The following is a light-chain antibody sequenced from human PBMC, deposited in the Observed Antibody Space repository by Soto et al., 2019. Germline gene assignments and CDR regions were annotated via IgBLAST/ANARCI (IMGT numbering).Light chain of an antibody. CDR3: ATWDDSLPAV. J-gene: IGLJ2*01. V-gene: IGLV1-44*01. CDR1: RSNIGRKI. CDR2: SNI. Sequence: QSVLSQAPSASGTPGQTVTISCSGSRSNIGRKIVNWYQQVPGTAPKLLIYSNIQRPSEVPDRFSASKSGTSASLAISGLQSEDEADYYCATWDDSLPAVFGGGTQLTVL.